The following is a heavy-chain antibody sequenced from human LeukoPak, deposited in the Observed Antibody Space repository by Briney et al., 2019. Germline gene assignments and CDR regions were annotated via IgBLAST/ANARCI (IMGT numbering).Heavy chain of an antibody. D-gene: IGHD6-13*01. V-gene: IGHV4-59*01. J-gene: IGHJ4*02. CDR3: ARVRSAAATNAFDY. CDR1: GGPISSYY. CDR2: IYYSGST. Sequence: SETLSLTCTVSGGPISSYYWSWIRQPPGKGLEWIGYIYYSGSTNYNPSLKSRVTISVDTSKNQFSLQLSSVTAADTAVYYCARVRSAAATNAFDYCGQGTLVTVSS.